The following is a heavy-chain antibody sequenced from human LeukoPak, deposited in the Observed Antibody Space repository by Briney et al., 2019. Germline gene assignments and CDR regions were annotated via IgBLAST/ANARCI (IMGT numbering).Heavy chain of an antibody. CDR3: ANHHGSYLFDY. CDR2: ISGSGGST. J-gene: IGHJ4*02. Sequence: GGSLRLSCAASGFTFSSYAMSWVRQAPGKGLEWVSAISGSGGSTYYADSVKGRFTISRDNSKNTLYLQMNSLGAEDTAVYYCANHHGSYLFDYWGQGTLVTVSS. V-gene: IGHV3-23*01. CDR1: GFTFSSYA. D-gene: IGHD1-26*01.